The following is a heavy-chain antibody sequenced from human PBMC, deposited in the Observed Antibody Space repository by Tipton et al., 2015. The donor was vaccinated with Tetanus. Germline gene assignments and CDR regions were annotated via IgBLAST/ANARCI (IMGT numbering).Heavy chain of an antibody. J-gene: IGHJ4*02. V-gene: IGHV4-59*01. Sequence: TYYNPSLKSRVTISIDSSKNQFSLKLTSVTAADTAVYYCARDERYGDYAYWGQGALVTVSS. D-gene: IGHD4-17*01. CDR2: T. CDR3: ARDERYGDYAY.